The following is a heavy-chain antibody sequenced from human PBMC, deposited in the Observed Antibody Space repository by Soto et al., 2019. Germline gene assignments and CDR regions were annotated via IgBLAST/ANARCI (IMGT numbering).Heavy chain of an antibody. D-gene: IGHD3-16*01. Sequence: SETLSLTCTVSGGSICSGCYYWSWIRQHPGKGLEWIGYIYYSGSTYYNPSLKSRVTISVDTSKNQFSLKLSSVTAADTAVYYCARSPPIRDYYYYYMDVWGKGTTVTVSS. CDR3: ARSPPIRDYYYYYMDV. V-gene: IGHV4-31*03. CDR2: IYYSGST. J-gene: IGHJ6*03. CDR1: GGSICSGCYY.